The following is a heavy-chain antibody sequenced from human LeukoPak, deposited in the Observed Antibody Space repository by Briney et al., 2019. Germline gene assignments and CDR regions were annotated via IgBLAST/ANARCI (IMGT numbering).Heavy chain of an antibody. D-gene: IGHD5-24*01. J-gene: IGHJ4*02. Sequence: ASVKVSCKASGYTFTAYYMHWVRQAPGQGLEWMGWINPSSGGTNYAQKFQGRVIMTRDTSISTAYMELSRLTSDDTAVYYCARSYNWVNDYWGQGTLVTVSS. CDR2: INPSSGGT. CDR3: ARSYNWVNDY. CDR1: GYTFTAYY. V-gene: IGHV1-2*02.